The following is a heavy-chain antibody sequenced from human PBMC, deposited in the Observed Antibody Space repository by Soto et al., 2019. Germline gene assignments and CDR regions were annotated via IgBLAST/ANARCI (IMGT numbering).Heavy chain of an antibody. D-gene: IGHD3-16*01. V-gene: IGHV4-59*08. Sequence: SETLSLTCTVSGGSIISYYWSWIRQPPWKGLEWIGYIYYSGSTYYNPSLKSRVTISVDTSKNQFSLKLSSVTAADTAVYYCARHSGPLYVGYYYDMDVWGQGTTVTVSS. J-gene: IGHJ6*02. CDR2: IYYSGST. CDR3: ARHSGPLYVGYYYDMDV. CDR1: GGSIISYY.